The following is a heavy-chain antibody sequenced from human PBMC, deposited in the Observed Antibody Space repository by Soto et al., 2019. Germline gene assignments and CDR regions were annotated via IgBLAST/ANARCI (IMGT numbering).Heavy chain of an antibody. CDR2: INPSGGST. Sequence: QVQLVQSGAEVKKPGASVKVSCKASGYTFTSYYMHCVRQAPGQGLEWIGIINPSGGSTSYAQKFQGRVTMTRETSTSTVYMELSSLRSEDTAVYYCVRRVAAAGTAWFDPWGQGTLVTVSS. J-gene: IGHJ5*02. D-gene: IGHD6-13*01. CDR1: GYTFTSYY. CDR3: VRRVAAAGTAWFDP. V-gene: IGHV1-46*01.